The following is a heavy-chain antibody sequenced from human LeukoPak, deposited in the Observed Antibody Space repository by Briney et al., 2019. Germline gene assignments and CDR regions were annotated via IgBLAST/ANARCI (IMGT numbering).Heavy chain of an antibody. D-gene: IGHD3-10*01. CDR3: ASGTPMVRGVNDAFDI. CDR2: IIPIFGTA. J-gene: IGHJ3*02. Sequence: SVKVSCKASGGSFRAIGISWVRQAPGKGLEWMGGIIPIFGTANYAQKFQGRVTITADESTSTAYMELSSLRSEDTAVYYCASGTPMVRGVNDAFDIWGQGTMVTVSS. CDR1: GGSFRAIG. V-gene: IGHV1-69*01.